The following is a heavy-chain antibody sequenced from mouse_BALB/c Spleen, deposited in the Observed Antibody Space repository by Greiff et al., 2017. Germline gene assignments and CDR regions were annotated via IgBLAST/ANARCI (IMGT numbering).Heavy chain of an antibody. D-gene: IGHD2-4*01. J-gene: IGHJ4*01. Sequence: VQRVESGPGLVAPSQSLSITCTVSGFSLTGYGVNWVRQPPGKGLEWLGMIWGDGSTDYNSALKSRLSISKDNSKSQVFLKMNSLQTDDTARYYCARDEYDYGNAMDYWGQGTSVTVSS. CDR3: ARDEYDYGNAMDY. CDR2: IWGDGST. CDR1: GFSLTGYG. V-gene: IGHV2-6-7*01.